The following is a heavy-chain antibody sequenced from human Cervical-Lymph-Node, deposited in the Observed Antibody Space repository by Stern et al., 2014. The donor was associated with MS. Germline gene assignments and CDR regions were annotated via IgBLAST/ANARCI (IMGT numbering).Heavy chain of an antibody. J-gene: IGHJ5*02. CDR3: ARDPDNRGCFDP. CDR1: SGSVNSGHL. V-gene: IGHV4-4*02. D-gene: IGHD1-14*01. CDR2: IYHTGRT. Sequence: QVQLQESGPGLVKPSGTLSLTCAVSSGSVNSGHLCFWGRQSPWEGLGWLGEIYHTGRTNYNPSLKSRVTPSVDKSTNQFSPKLNSVAEADTAVYYCARDPDNRGCFDPGGQGTLVFVSS.